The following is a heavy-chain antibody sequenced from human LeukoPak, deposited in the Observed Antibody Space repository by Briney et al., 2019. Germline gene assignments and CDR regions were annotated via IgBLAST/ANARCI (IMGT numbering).Heavy chain of an antibody. D-gene: IGHD7-27*01. Sequence: ASVKLSCKASGYTFTSYDINWVRQAPGQGLEWMGWMNPNSGNTGYAQKFQGRVTMTRDTSITTAYMELTSLRSEDTAVYYCVRVVGKEDLDYWGQGTLVTVSS. J-gene: IGHJ4*02. CDR2: MNPNSGNT. CDR3: VRVVGKEDLDY. CDR1: GYTFTSYD. V-gene: IGHV1-8*01.